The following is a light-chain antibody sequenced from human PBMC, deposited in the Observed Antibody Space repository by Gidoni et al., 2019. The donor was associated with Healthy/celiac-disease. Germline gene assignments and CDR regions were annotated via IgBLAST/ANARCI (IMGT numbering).Light chain of an antibody. J-gene: IGKJ1*01. CDR1: PSLLHSNGYNY. CDR2: LGS. CDR3: MQALQTWT. V-gene: IGKV2-28*01. Sequence: DIVMPQSPLSLPVTPGEPASISCLSSPSLLHSNGYNYLDWYLQKPGQSPQLLIYLGSNRASGVPDRFSGSGSGTDFTLKISRVEAEDVGVYYCMQALQTWTFGQGTKVEIK.